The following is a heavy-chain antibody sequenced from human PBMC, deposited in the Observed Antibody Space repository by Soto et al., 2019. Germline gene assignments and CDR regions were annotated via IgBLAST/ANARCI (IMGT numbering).Heavy chain of an antibody. CDR2: ISSSAGYI. V-gene: IGHV3-21*01. CDR1: GFNFITYS. D-gene: IGHD3-22*01. J-gene: IGHJ4*02. Sequence: EVQLVESGGGPVRPGGSLKLSCAASGFNFITYSLSWVRQAPGKGLEWVASISSSAGYIDYADSVKGRLTISRDNANNSLYLQMNSLRAEDTATYYCVRDGLDYYDTERLYFDNWGPGTLVTVSS. CDR3: VRDGLDYYDTERLYFDN.